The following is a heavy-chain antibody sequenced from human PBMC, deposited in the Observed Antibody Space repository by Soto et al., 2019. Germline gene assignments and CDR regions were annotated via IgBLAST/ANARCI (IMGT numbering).Heavy chain of an antibody. CDR1: GGSISSYY. D-gene: IGHD2-15*01. V-gene: IGHV4-59*08. CDR3: ARQAGYCSGGSCPYYFDY. CDR2: IYYSGST. Sequence: SETLSLTCTVSGGSISSYYWSWIRQPPGKGLEWIGYIYYSGSTNYNPSLKSRVTISVDTSKNQFSLKLSSVTAADTAVYYCARQAGYCSGGSCPYYFDYWAREPWSPSPQ. J-gene: IGHJ4*02.